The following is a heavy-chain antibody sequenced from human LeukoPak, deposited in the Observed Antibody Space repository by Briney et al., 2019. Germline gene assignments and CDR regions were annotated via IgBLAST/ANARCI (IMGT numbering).Heavy chain of an antibody. J-gene: IGHJ4*02. Sequence: GGSLRLSCAASGFTFSDYYMSWIRQAPGKGLEWVASVSSSSSYIYYTNSVKGRFTVSRDNAGKSLYLQMNGLRAEDTALYFCAREYGYNKRIDYWGQGTLVTVSS. V-gene: IGHV3-11*06. CDR2: VSSSSSYI. D-gene: IGHD5-24*01. CDR3: AREYGYNKRIDY. CDR1: GFTFSDYY.